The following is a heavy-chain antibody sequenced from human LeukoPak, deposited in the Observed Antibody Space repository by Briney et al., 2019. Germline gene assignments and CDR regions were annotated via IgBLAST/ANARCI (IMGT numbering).Heavy chain of an antibody. CDR2: IYSGGST. CDR1: GFTVSSNY. Sequence: PGGSLRLSCAASGFTVSSNYMSWVRQAPGKGLEWVSVIYSGGSTYYADSVKGRFTISRDNSKNTLYLQMNSLRAEDTAVYYCARATRIVGATASGYYYGMDVWGQGNPGHRLL. CDR3: ARATRIVGATASGYYYGMDV. J-gene: IGHJ6*02. V-gene: IGHV3-66*01. D-gene: IGHD1-26*01.